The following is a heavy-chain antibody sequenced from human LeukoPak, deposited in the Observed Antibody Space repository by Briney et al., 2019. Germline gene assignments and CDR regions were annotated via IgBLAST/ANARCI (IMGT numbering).Heavy chain of an antibody. CDR1: GFSLSSDW. CDR3: ARVATPLMRLDY. V-gene: IGHV3-7*01. D-gene: IGHD5-24*01. Sequence: GGSLRLSCAASGFSLSSDWMGWVRQAPGKGPEWVANIKQDGSEKYYVDSVKGRFTISRDNAKNSLYLQMNSLRAEDTAVYHCARVATPLMRLDYWGQGALVTVSS. J-gene: IGHJ4*02. CDR2: IKQDGSEK.